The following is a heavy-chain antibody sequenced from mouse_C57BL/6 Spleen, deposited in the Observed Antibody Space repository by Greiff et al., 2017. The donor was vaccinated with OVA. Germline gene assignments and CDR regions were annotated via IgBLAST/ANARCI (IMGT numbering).Heavy chain of an antibody. V-gene: IGHV5-17*01. Sequence: EVMLVESGGGLVNPGGSLKLSCAASGFTFSDYGMHWVRQAPEKGLEWVAYISSGSSTIYYADTVKGRFTISRANAKNTLFLQMTSLRSEDTAMYYCARAWDDAYWGQGTLVTVSA. J-gene: IGHJ3*01. D-gene: IGHD4-1*01. CDR1: GFTFSDYG. CDR3: ARAWDDAY. CDR2: ISSGSSTI.